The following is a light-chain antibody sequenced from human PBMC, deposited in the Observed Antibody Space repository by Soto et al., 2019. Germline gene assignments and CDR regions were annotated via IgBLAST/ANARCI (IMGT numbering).Light chain of an antibody. CDR3: QQLTIYPFT. J-gene: IGKJ3*01. Sequence: GDRVIMTCRASQGISSYLAWYQQKPGKAPTLLIYAASTLETGVPSRFSGSGSGTDFTLTISSLQPEDFATYYCQQLTIYPFTFGPGTKVDIK. V-gene: IGKV1-9*01. CDR2: AAS. CDR1: QGISSY.